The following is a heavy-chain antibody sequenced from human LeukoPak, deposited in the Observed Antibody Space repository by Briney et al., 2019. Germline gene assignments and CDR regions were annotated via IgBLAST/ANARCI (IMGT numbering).Heavy chain of an antibody. CDR3: ARTDYYDKSIDY. Sequence: MAGGSLRLSCAASGFTFSSYSMNWVRQAPGKGLEWVSSISTGSSFIYYADSVKGRFTISRDIAKNSLCLQMNSLRAEDTAVYYCARTDYYDKSIDYWGQGTLVTVSS. CDR1: GFTFSSYS. J-gene: IGHJ4*02. V-gene: IGHV3-21*01. D-gene: IGHD3-22*01. CDR2: ISTGSSFI.